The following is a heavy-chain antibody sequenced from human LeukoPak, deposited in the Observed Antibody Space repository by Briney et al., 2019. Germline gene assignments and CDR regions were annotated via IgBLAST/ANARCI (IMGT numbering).Heavy chain of an antibody. CDR2: INPSGGST. CDR3: ARVGYSSGWYSNYYGMDV. D-gene: IGHD6-19*01. J-gene: IGHJ6*02. V-gene: IGHV1-46*01. CDR1: GYTFTSYY. Sequence: GASVKVSCKASGYTFTSYYMHWVRQAPGQGLEWMGIINPSGGSTSYAQKFQGGVTMTRDTSTSTVYMELSSLRSEDTAVYYCARVGYSSGWYSNYYGMDVWGQGTTVTVSS.